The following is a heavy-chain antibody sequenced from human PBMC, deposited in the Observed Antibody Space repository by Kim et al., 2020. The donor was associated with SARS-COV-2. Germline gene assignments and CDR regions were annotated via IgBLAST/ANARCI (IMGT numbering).Heavy chain of an antibody. CDR3: ARRGLVPLLGKLIDYGMDV. D-gene: IGHD6-19*01. V-gene: IGHV7-4-1*02. CDR1: GYTFTSYA. CDR2: INTNTGNP. J-gene: IGHJ6*02. Sequence: ASVKVSCKASGYTFTSYAMNWVRQAPGQGLEWMGWINTNTGNPTYAQGFTGRFVFSLDTAVSTAYLQISSLKAEDTAVYYCARRGLVPLLGKLIDYGMDVWGQGTTVTVSS.